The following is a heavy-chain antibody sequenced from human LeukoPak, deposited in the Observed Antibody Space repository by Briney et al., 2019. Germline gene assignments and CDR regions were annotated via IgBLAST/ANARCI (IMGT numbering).Heavy chain of an antibody. CDR1: GFTFSSYE. Sequence: GGSLRLSCAASGFTFSSYEMNWVRQAPGKGLEWVSYISSSGSTIYYADSVKGRFTISRDNAKNSLYLQINSLRAEDTAVYYCAREGGGYSYGYGPELDYWGRGTLVTVSS. V-gene: IGHV3-48*03. D-gene: IGHD5-18*01. J-gene: IGHJ4*02. CDR2: ISSSGSTI. CDR3: AREGGGYSYGYGPELDY.